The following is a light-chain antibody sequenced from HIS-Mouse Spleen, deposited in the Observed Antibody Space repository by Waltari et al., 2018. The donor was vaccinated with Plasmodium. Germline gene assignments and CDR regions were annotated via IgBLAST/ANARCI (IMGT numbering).Light chain of an antibody. Sequence: SYELTQPPSVSVSPGQPAMITCSGDALPTQYAYWYQQKPGQAPVLVIYEDSKRPPGIPVRFSGSSSGTMATLTISGAQVEDEADYYCYSTDSSGNHRVFGGGTKLTVL. CDR3: YSTDSSGNHRV. J-gene: IGLJ3*02. V-gene: IGLV3-10*01. CDR1: ALPTQY. CDR2: EDS.